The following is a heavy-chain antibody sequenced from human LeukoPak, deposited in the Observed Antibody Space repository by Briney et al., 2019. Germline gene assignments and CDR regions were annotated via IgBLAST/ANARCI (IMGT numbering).Heavy chain of an antibody. D-gene: IGHD6-13*01. CDR1: GFTFSSYG. Sequence: GGSLRLSCAASGFTFSSYGMHWVRQAPGKGLEWVAFIRYDGSNKYYADSVKGRFTISRDNSKNTLYLQMNSLRAEDTAVYYCAREKAAAGTFYYWGQGTLVTVSS. J-gene: IGHJ4*02. CDR3: AREKAAAGTFYY. V-gene: IGHV3-30*02. CDR2: IRYDGSNK.